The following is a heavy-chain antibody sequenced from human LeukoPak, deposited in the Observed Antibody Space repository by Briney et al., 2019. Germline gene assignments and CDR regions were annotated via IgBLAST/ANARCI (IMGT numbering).Heavy chain of an antibody. Sequence: GASVKVSCKASGYTCTSYGISWVRQAPGQGLEWMGWISAYNGNTNYAQKLQGRVTMTTDTSTSTAYMELRSLRSDDTAVYYCARARDVLLWFGATPGWFDPWGQGTLVTVSS. J-gene: IGHJ5*02. CDR2: ISAYNGNT. CDR1: GYTCTSYG. V-gene: IGHV1-18*01. D-gene: IGHD3-10*01. CDR3: ARARDVLLWFGATPGWFDP.